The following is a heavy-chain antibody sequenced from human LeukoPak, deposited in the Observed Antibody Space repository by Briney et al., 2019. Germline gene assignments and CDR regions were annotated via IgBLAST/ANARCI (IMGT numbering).Heavy chain of an antibody. CDR3: ARDLSSTSNWEFDY. V-gene: IGHV1-2*06. Sequence: ASVKVSCKASGYTFIGYFLHWVRQAPGQGPEWMGRINCNSGVTEYGHNFQGRVTMTRDTSINTAYMEVTRLISDDTAIYYCARDLSSTSNWEFDYWGPGTLVTASS. CDR2: INCNSGVT. CDR1: GYTFIGYF. D-gene: IGHD7-27*01. J-gene: IGHJ4*02.